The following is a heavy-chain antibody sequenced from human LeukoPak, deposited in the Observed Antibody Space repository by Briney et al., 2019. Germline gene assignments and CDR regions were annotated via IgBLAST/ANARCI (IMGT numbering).Heavy chain of an antibody. Sequence: GGSLRLSCAASGFTFSSYGMSWVRQAPGKGLEWVPAISGSGGSTYYADSVKGRFTISRDNSKNTLYLQMNSLRAEDTAVYYCANYMNLDAFDIWGQGTMVTVSS. J-gene: IGHJ3*02. CDR3: ANYMNLDAFDI. CDR2: ISGSGGST. V-gene: IGHV3-23*01. CDR1: GFTFSSYG.